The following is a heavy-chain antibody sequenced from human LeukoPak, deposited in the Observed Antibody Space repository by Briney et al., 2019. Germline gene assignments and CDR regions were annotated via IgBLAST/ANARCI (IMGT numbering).Heavy chain of an antibody. J-gene: IGHJ4*02. CDR1: GYSISSGYY. V-gene: IGHV4-38-2*02. Sequence: DPSETLSLTCTVSGYSISSGYYWGWIRQPPGKGLEWIGSIYHSGSTYYNPSLKSRVTISVDTSKNQFSLKLSSVTAADTAVYYCARDPGIAVAGSWGQGTLVTVSS. CDR2: IYHSGST. D-gene: IGHD6-19*01. CDR3: ARDPGIAVAGS.